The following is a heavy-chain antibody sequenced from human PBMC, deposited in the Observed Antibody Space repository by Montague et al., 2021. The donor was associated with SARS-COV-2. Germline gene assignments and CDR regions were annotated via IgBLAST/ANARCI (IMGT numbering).Heavy chain of an antibody. D-gene: IGHD3-10*01. CDR1: GGSLSGFYY. V-gene: IGHV4-34*01. CDR2: INHRGST. Sequence: SETLSLTCEVYGGSLSGFYYWTWVRQPPGKGLEWIGEINHRGSTNQNPSLKSRVTISVDTSKNQFSLTLTSVTAADTAVYYCARGVFVPSWFGYYYGMDVWGQGTTVTVSS. J-gene: IGHJ6*02. CDR3: ARGVFVPSWFGYYYGMDV.